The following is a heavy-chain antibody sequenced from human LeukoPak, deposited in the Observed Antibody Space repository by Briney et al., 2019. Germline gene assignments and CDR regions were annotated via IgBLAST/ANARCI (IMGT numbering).Heavy chain of an antibody. CDR3: AREPLRYFDWLFLHGTEYYYYYMDV. D-gene: IGHD3-9*01. Sequence: ASVKVSCKASGYTFTSYAMNWVRQAPGQGLEWMGWINTNTGNPTYAQGFTGRFVFSLDTSVSTAYLQISSLKAEDTAVYYCAREPLRYFDWLFLHGTEYYYYYMDVWGKGTTVTVSS. CDR2: INTNTGNP. V-gene: IGHV7-4-1*02. CDR1: GYTFTSYA. J-gene: IGHJ6*03.